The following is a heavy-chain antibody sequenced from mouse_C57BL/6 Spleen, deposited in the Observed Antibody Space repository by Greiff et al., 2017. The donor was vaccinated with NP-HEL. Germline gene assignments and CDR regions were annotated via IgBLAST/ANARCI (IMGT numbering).Heavy chain of an antibody. CDR2: IHPNSGST. D-gene: IGHD2-4*01. CDR3: ARKGDYTWFAD. J-gene: IGHJ3*01. Sequence: QVQLQQPGAELVKPGASVKLSCKASGYTFTSYWMHWVKQRPGQGLEWIGMIHPNSGSTNYNEKFKSKATLTVDKSSSTAYMQLSSLTSEDSAVYYCARKGDYTWFADWGQGTLVTVSA. CDR1: GYTFTSYW. V-gene: IGHV1-64*01.